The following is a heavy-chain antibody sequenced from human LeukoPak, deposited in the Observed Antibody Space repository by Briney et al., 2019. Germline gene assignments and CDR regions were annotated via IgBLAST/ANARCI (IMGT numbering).Heavy chain of an antibody. CDR1: GYTFTSYG. D-gene: IGHD3-22*01. V-gene: IGHV1-18*01. CDR2: ISANNGNT. Sequence: PSASVKVSCKASGYTFTSYGISWVRQAPGQGLEWMAWISANNGNTNYAQKLQGRVTMTTDTSTSTAYMELRSLRSDDTAVYYCARDQGDYYDSSGAYLRYFDLWGRGTLVTVSS. CDR3: ARDQGDYYDSSGAYLRYFDL. J-gene: IGHJ2*01.